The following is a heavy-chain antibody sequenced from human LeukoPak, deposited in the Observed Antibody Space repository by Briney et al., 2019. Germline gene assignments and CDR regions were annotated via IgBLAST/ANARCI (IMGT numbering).Heavy chain of an antibody. CDR1: GFSFRNYA. CDR3: AKGSVAIPQFFKS. D-gene: IGHD2-21*01. Sequence: GGSLRLSCEASGFSFRNYAMNWVRQAPGKGLEWVASISGTGGSTFYADFAKGRFIISRDNSKDTLSLQLNSLTGTGTALYFCAKGSVAIPQFFKSWGRGILVTVSS. CDR2: ISGTGGST. V-gene: IGHV3-23*01. J-gene: IGHJ4*02.